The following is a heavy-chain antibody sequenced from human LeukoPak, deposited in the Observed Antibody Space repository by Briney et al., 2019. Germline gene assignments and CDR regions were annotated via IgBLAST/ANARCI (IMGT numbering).Heavy chain of an antibody. D-gene: IGHD2-2*01. Sequence: PGGSLRLSCIASGFTFGDYAMTLVRQAPGKGLEWVGFIRSKANGGTTEYAASVKGRFTISRDDSKSIAYLEVNSLQTEDTAVYYCSRGWSVAAAAHYDHWGQGTLVTVSS. CDR1: GFTFGDYA. CDR2: IRSKANGGTT. CDR3: SRGWSVAAAAHYDH. V-gene: IGHV3-49*04. J-gene: IGHJ4*02.